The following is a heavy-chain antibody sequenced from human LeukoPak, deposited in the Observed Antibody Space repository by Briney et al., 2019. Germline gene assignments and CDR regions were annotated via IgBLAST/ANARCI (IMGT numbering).Heavy chain of an antibody. CDR3: ASHTYYYDSSVYWSPFH. CDR1: GYTFTGYY. J-gene: IGHJ4*02. CDR2: INPNSGGT. D-gene: IGHD3-22*01. V-gene: IGHV1-2*02. Sequence: GASVKVSCKASGYTFTGYYMHWVRQAPGQGLEWMGWINPNSGGTNYAQKFQGRVTMTRDTSISTAYMELSRLRSEDTAVYYCASHTYYYDSSVYWSPFHWGQGTLVTVSS.